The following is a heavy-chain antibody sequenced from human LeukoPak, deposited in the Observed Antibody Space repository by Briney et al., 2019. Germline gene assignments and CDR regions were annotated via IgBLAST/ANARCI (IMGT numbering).Heavy chain of an antibody. CDR3: ARDSAARGRYPVAGPFDF. CDR1: GFAFSTNS. V-gene: IGHV3-21*01. D-gene: IGHD6-19*01. J-gene: IGHJ4*02. Sequence: PGGSLRLSCAASGFAFSTNSMNWVRQAPGKGLEWVSYVSSDSKYIYYADSVKGRFTISRDDAKNSVYLQMNSLRAEDTAVYYCARDSAARGRYPVAGPFDFWGQGSLVTVSS. CDR2: VSSDSKYI.